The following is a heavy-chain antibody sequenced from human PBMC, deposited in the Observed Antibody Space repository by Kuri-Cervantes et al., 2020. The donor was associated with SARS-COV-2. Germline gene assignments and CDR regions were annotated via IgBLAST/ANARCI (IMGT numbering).Heavy chain of an antibody. CDR3: AGDRYSSSCFDY. Sequence: GESLKISCAASGFTFSSYSMNWVRQAPGKGLEWVSSISSSSSYIYYADSVKGRFTISRDNAKNSLYLQMNSLRAEDTAVYYCAGDRYSSSCFDYWGQGTLVTVSS. CDR1: GFTFSSYS. D-gene: IGHD6-13*01. V-gene: IGHV3-21*01. J-gene: IGHJ4*02. CDR2: ISSSSSYI.